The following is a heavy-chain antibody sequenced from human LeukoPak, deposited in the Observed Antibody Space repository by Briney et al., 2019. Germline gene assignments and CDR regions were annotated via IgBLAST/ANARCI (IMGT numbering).Heavy chain of an antibody. Sequence: GGSLRLSCAASGFTFSSYAMSWVRQAPGKGLEWVSVIYSGGSTYYADSVKGRFTISRDNSKNTLYLQMNSLRAEDTAVYYCARDKSNYYYYGMDVWGQGTTVTVSS. V-gene: IGHV3-66*01. CDR1: GFTFSSYA. CDR3: ARDKSNYYYYGMDV. J-gene: IGHJ6*02. CDR2: IYSGGST.